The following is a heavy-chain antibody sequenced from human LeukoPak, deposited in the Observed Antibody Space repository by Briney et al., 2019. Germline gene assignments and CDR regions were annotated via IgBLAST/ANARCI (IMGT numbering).Heavy chain of an antibody. D-gene: IGHD3-22*01. CDR2: IYSGGST. J-gene: IGHJ4*02. CDR1: GFTVSSNY. Sequence: SGGSLRLSFAASGFTVSSNYMSWVRQAPGKGLEWVSVIYSGGSTYYADSVKGRFTISRDDSKNTLYLQMNSLRAEDTAVYYCAKLVGIVVVSYFDYWGQGTLVTVSS. V-gene: IGHV3-53*01. CDR3: AKLVGIVVVSYFDY.